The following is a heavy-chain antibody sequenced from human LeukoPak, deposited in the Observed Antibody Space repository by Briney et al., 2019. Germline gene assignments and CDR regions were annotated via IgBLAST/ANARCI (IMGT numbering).Heavy chain of an antibody. CDR3: VKADHVATTTQDD. D-gene: IGHD5-12*01. Sequence: GGSLTLSCSASGFTFSSNGMGWVGPAPGKGLEWVLAISGGDRSTDHADSVKGRFTTSRDNTKNTLYLQMNSRRADDTAVYPCVKADHVATTTQDDWGQGTLVTLSS. CDR1: GFTFSSNG. J-gene: IGHJ4*02. V-gene: IGHV3-23*01. CDR2: ISGGDRST.